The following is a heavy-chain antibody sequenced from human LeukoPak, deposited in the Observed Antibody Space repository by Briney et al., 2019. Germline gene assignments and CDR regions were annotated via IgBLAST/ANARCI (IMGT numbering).Heavy chain of an antibody. CDR2: VTHDGRI. V-gene: IGHV4-34*01. D-gene: IGHD4-17*01. Sequence: SETLSLTCAVYGGSVSGSYWNWIRQPPGKGLQWIGEVTHDGRINYNPSLRGRVTISVDTSMNQFSLRLTSVTAADTAVYYCATIYGDFSDFHSGAQGTLVTVSS. CDR3: ATIYGDFSDFHS. J-gene: IGHJ4*02. CDR1: GGSVSGSY.